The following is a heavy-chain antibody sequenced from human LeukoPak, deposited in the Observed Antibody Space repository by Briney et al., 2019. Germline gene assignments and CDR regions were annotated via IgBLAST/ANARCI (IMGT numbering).Heavy chain of an antibody. CDR2: IYYSGST. V-gene: IGHV4-59*01. CDR1: GGSISSYY. J-gene: IGHJ3*02. D-gene: IGHD3-10*01. CDR3: ARGSWFGELLVAFDI. Sequence: SETLSLTCTVSGGSISSYYWSWIRQPPGKGLEGIGYIYYSGSTNYNPSLKSRVTISVDTSKHQFSLKLSSVTAADTAVYYCARGSWFGELLVAFDIWGQGTMVTVSS.